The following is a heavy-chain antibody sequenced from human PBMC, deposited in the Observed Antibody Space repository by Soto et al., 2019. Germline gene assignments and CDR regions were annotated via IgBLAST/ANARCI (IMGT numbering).Heavy chain of an antibody. CDR3: ARVGSSGYRGAHFDY. V-gene: IGHV1-46*01. J-gene: IGHJ4*02. CDR2: INPSGGST. Sequence: ASVKVSCKASGYTFTSYYMHWVRQAPGQGLEWMGIINPSGGSTSYAQKFQGRVTMTRDTSTSTVYMELSSRRSEDTAVYYCARVGSSGYRGAHFDYWGQGTLVTVSS. D-gene: IGHD3-22*01. CDR1: GYTFTSYY.